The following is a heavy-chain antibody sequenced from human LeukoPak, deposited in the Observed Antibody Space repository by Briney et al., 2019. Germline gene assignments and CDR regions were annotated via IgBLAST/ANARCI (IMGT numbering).Heavy chain of an antibody. D-gene: IGHD2-15*01. CDR2: INSDGSST. J-gene: IGHJ6*03. V-gene: IGHV3-74*01. CDR1: GFTFSSYG. CDR3: ARQAATSYYYYYYMDV. Sequence: TGGSLRLSCAASGFTFSSYGMSWVRQAPGKGLVWVSRINSDGSSTSYADSVKGRFTISRDNAKNTLYLQMNSLRAEDTAVYYCARQAATSYYYYYYMDVWGKGTTVTVSS.